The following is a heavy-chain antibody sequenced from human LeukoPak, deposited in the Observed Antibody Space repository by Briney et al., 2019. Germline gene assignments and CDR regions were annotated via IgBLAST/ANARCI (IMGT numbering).Heavy chain of an antibody. Sequence: PSETLSPTCAVYGGSFSGYYWSWIRQPPGKGLEWIGEINHSGSTNYNPSLKSRVTISVDTSKNQFSLKLSSVTAADTAVYYCARGRSGRRVVVTRWFDPWGQGTLVTVSS. CDR1: GGSFSGYY. CDR3: ARGRSGRRVVVTRWFDP. J-gene: IGHJ5*02. D-gene: IGHD3-22*01. CDR2: INHSGST. V-gene: IGHV4-34*01.